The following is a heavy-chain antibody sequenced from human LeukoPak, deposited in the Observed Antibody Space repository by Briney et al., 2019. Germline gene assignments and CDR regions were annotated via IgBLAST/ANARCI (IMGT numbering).Heavy chain of an antibody. D-gene: IGHD3-22*01. V-gene: IGHV3-30*04. CDR3: ARDHRGPTGYNNSGRDSFDY. CDR1: GFTFTSYA. CDR2: ISFAGDIY. Sequence: GGSLRLSCAASGFTFTSYAMHWVRQAPGKGLEWVAVISFAGDIYYYADSVKGRFTISRDNSRSTLYLHMNSLRAEDTAVYYCARDHRGPTGYNNSGRDSFDYWGQGTLVTVSS. J-gene: IGHJ4*02.